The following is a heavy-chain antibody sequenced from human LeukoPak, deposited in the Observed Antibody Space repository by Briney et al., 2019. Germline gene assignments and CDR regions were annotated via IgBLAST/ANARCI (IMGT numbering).Heavy chain of an antibody. Sequence: PSETLSLTCAVYNGSFSGYYWIWIRQPPGKGLEWLGEINPSGGTSYNPSLESRVTMSVDTSKNQFSLRLTSVTAADTAAYYCATAFFTSGWYEDYWGQGTLVTVSS. D-gene: IGHD6-19*01. CDR3: ATAFFTSGWYEDY. CDR1: NGSFSGYY. V-gene: IGHV4-34*01. CDR2: INPSGGT. J-gene: IGHJ4*02.